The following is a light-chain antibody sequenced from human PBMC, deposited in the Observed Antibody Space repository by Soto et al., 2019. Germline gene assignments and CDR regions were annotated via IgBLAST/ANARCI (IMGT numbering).Light chain of an antibody. CDR2: SAS. V-gene: IGKV1-39*01. CDR1: QSINTY. CDR3: QQSLTMPIT. Sequence: DIQMTQSPASLSVSVGDRVTITCRASQSINTYLNWYLQRPGQAPKLLIRSASTLQRGVPSRFSGSGSRTEFTLNIADLQPDDVGTYYCQQSLTMPITFGHGTRLDIK. J-gene: IGKJ5*01.